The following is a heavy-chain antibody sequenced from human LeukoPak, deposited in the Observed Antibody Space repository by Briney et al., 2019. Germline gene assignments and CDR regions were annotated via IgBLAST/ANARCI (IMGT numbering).Heavy chain of an antibody. CDR1: GFTFSSYA. D-gene: IGHD6-13*01. J-gene: IGHJ4*02. Sequence: GGSLRLSCAASGFTFSSYAMSWVRQAPGKGLEWVSAISGSGDSTYYGDSVKGRFTISKDNSKNTLYLQMNSLRAEDTAVYYCAKTRPLDSSSWSHGDYWGQGTLVTVSS. CDR3: AKTRPLDSSSWSHGDY. CDR2: ISGSGDST. V-gene: IGHV3-23*01.